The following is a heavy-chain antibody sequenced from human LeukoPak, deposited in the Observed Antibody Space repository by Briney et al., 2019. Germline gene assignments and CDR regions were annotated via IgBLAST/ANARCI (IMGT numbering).Heavy chain of an antibody. J-gene: IGHJ4*02. V-gene: IGHV4-39*07. Sequence: PSETLSLTCTVSGGSINSGSFYWGWIRQPPGKGLEWIASIYKTGSTNYSPSLKSRVTISVDTSENQFSLKLTSATAADTAVYYCVRGHALKWGQGTLVTVSS. CDR2: IYKTGST. CDR1: GGSINSGSFY. D-gene: IGHD3-16*01. CDR3: VRGHALK.